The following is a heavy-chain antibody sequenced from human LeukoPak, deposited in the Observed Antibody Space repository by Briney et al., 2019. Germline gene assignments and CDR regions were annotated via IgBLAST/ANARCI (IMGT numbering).Heavy chain of an antibody. Sequence: ASVKVSCKASGGTFSSYTISWVRQAPGQGLEWMGWISAYNGNTNYAQKLQGRVTMTTDTSTSTAYMELRSLRSDDTAVYYCARDIVVVPAAICWFDPWGQGTLVTVSS. J-gene: IGHJ5*02. CDR3: ARDIVVVPAAICWFDP. CDR2: ISAYNGNT. CDR1: GGTFSSYT. D-gene: IGHD2-2*02. V-gene: IGHV1-18*01.